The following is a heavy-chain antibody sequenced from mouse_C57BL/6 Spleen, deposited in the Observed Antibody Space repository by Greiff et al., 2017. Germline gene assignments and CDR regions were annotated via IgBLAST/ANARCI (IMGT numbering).Heavy chain of an antibody. V-gene: IGHV5-4*01. CDR1: GFTFSSYA. Sequence: EVKLVESGGGLVKPGGSLKLSCAASGFTFSSYAMSWVRQTPEKRLEWVATISDGGSYTYYPDNVKGRFTISRDNAKNNLYLQMSHLKSEDTAMYYCARERPRYYAMDYWGQGTSVTVSS. CDR3: ARERPRYYAMDY. J-gene: IGHJ4*01. CDR2: ISDGGSYT.